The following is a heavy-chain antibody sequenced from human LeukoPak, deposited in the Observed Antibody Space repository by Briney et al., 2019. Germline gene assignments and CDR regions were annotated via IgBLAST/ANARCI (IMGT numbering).Heavy chain of an antibody. V-gene: IGHV4-31*03. CDR2: IYHSGNT. D-gene: IGHD2-15*01. CDR3: ARAGKAAAFDY. Sequence: SETLSLTCTVTGVSISSGGYSWTWFRQLPGKGLEWIGYIYHSGNTFYNPSLKSRLSITVDTSRNQFSLKLTSVIAADTAVYYCARAGKAAAFDYWGQGTLVTVSS. CDR1: GVSISSGGYS. J-gene: IGHJ4*02.